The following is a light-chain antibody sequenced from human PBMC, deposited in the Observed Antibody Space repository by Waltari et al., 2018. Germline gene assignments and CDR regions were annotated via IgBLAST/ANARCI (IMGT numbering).Light chain of an antibody. Sequence: EIVLTQSPGTLSLSLGERATVSCRASQSVSRALAWYQQKPGQAPRPLIYGASTRATGIPDRFSGSGSGTDFSLTISRLEPEDFAVYYCQHYLRLPVTFGQGTTVEI. CDR1: QSVSRA. CDR2: GAS. CDR3: QHYLRLPVT. V-gene: IGKV3-20*01. J-gene: IGKJ1*01.